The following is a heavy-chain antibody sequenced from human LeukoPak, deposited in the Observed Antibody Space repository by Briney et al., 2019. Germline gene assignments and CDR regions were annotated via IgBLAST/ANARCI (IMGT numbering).Heavy chain of an antibody. CDR1: GGTFSSYA. J-gene: IGHJ3*02. V-gene: IGHV1-69*13. Sequence: SVKVSCKASGGTFSSYAISWVRQAPGQGLEWMGGIIPIFGTANYAQKFQGRVTITADESTSTAYMELSSLRSEDTAVYYCARDRTGSGSDAFDIWGQGTMVTVSS. D-gene: IGHD3-22*01. CDR3: ARDRTGSGSDAFDI. CDR2: IIPIFGTA.